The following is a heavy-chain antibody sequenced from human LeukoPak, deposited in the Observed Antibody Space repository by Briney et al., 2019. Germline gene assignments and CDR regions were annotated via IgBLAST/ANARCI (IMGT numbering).Heavy chain of an antibody. CDR3: AKGRIAAAGRQDFDY. CDR2: INVGNGKT. D-gene: IGHD6-13*01. Sequence: GASVKVSCKASGYTFTSYDINWVRQATGQGLEWMGWINVGNGKTKYSQKFQGRVTITRDTSASTAYMELSSLRSEDTAVFYCAKGRIAAAGRQDFDYWGQGTLVTVSP. J-gene: IGHJ4*02. CDR1: GYTFTSYD. V-gene: IGHV1-3*01.